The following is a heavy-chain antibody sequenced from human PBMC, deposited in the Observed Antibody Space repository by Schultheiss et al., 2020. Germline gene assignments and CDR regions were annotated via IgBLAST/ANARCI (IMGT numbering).Heavy chain of an antibody. J-gene: IGHJ6*03. Sequence: SETLSLTCTISGASISSSNWWTWVRQSPGKGLEWIGEINHSGNTKYNPSLKSRVTISVDTSRNQFSLKLSSVTAADTAVYYCARGGSSLYYMDVWGKGTTVTVSS. CDR2: INHSGNT. V-gene: IGHV4-4*02. D-gene: IGHD6-13*01. CDR3: ARGGSSLYYMDV. CDR1: GASISSSNW.